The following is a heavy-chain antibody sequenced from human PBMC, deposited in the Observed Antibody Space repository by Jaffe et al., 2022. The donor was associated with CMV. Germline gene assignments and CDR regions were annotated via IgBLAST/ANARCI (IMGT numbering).Heavy chain of an antibody. CDR2: ISSSGSTI. D-gene: IGHD3-3*01. J-gene: IGHJ6*02. CDR3: ARDGPWAGYYDFWSGYYPYYYYGMDV. Sequence: QVQLVESGGGLVKPGGSLRLSCAASGFTFSDYYMSWIRQAPGKGLEWVSYISSSGSTIYYADSVKGRFTISRDNAKNSLYLQMNSLRAEDTAVYYCARDGPWAGYYDFWSGYYPYYYYGMDVWGQGTTVTVSS. CDR1: GFTFSDYY. V-gene: IGHV3-11*01.